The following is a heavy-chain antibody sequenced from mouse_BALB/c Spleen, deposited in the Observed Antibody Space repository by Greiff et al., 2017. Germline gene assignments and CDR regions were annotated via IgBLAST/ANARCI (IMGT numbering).Heavy chain of an antibody. D-gene: IGHD1-2*01. V-gene: IGHV3-2*02. J-gene: IGHJ4*01. CDR3: ARGLLRHYYAMDY. CDR2: ISYSGST. Sequence: EVQLVESGPGLVKPSQSLSLTCTVTGYSITSDYAWNWIRQFPGNKLEWMGYISYSGSTSYNPSLKSRISITRDTSKNQFFLQLNSVTTEDTATYYCARGLLRHYYAMDYWGQGTSVTVSS. CDR1: GYSITSDYA.